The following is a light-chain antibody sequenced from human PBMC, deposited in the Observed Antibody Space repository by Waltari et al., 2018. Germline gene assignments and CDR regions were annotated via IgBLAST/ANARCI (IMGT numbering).Light chain of an antibody. J-gene: IGLJ2*01. Sequence: QSALTQPASVSGSPGQSITISCTGTSSDVGNYKRVSWYQQHPGNAPKLMIYAVSKRPSGVSDRFSGSQSGDMASLTISGLQPEDEAEYFCSSYAGSSKGVFGGGTKVTVL. CDR1: SSDVGNYKR. V-gene: IGLV2-23*02. CDR2: AVS. CDR3: SSYAGSSKGV.